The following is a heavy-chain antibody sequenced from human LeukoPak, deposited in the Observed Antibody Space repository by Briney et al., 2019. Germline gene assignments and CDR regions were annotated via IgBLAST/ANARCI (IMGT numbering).Heavy chain of an antibody. D-gene: IGHD5-18*01. CDR2: ISWDGGTT. CDR1: GFTFDDYA. Sequence: GGSLRLSCAASGFTFDDYALHWARQPPGKGLEWVSLISWDGGTTYYADSVQGRFTISRDNSKNSLYLQMNNLRAEDTAVYYCARGGYHAYYLDYWGQGSLVTVSS. V-gene: IGHV3-43D*03. J-gene: IGHJ4*02. CDR3: ARGGYHAYYLDY.